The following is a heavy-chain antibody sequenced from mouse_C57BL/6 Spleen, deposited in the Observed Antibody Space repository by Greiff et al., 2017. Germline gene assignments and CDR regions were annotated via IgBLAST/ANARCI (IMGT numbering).Heavy chain of an antibody. CDR3: TREYYGSSYDSLDY. CDR2: IDPETGGT. Sequence: QVQLQQSGAELVRPGASVTLSCKASGYTFTDYEMHWVKQTPVHGLEWIGAIDPETGGTAYNQKFKGKAILTADKSSSTAYMELRSLTSEDSAVYYCTREYYGSSYDSLDYWGQGTTLTVSS. J-gene: IGHJ2*01. V-gene: IGHV1-15*01. D-gene: IGHD1-1*01. CDR1: GYTFTDYE.